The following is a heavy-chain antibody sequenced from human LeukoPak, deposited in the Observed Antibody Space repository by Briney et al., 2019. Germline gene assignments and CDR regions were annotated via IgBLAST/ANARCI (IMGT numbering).Heavy chain of an antibody. CDR1: GFTFSSYT. J-gene: IGHJ6*03. D-gene: IGHD4-23*01. V-gene: IGHV3-21*01. CDR3: ARDGDTVLTRGYYYYMDV. Sequence: PGRSLRLSCAASGFTFSSYTMNWVRQAPGKGLDWVASISSSSSYIYYADSVKGRFTISRDNAKNSLYLQMNSLRAEDTAVYYCARDGDTVLTRGYYYYMDVWGKGTTVTVSS. CDR2: ISSSSSYI.